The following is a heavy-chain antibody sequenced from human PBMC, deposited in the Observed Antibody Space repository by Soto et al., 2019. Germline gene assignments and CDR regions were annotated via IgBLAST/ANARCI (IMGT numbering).Heavy chain of an antibody. CDR3: ARQGVGALHGLVDV. CDR1: NGSISNYY. CDR2: VHDSWGS. J-gene: IGHJ6*02. Sequence: QVQLQESGPGLVKPSETLSLSCTVSNGSISNYYGSGIRRLPGKGMEWIGDVHDSWGSFYNPSLQSRVAISPDTSKSQFSLKLTSVTATDTAVNYCARQGVGALHGLVDVWGQAITVTVSS. V-gene: IGHV4-59*08. D-gene: IGHD1-26*01.